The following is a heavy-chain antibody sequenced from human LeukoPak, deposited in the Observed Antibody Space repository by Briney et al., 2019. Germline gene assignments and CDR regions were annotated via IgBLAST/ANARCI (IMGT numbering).Heavy chain of an antibody. J-gene: IGHJ6*03. V-gene: IGHV4-61*02. Sequence: SETLSLTCTVSGGSISSGSYYWSWIRQPAGKGLEWIGRIYTSGSTNYNPSLKSRVTISVDTSKNQFSLKLSSVTAADTAVYYCARDRSIAVAGNYYYYTDVWGKGTTVTVSS. CDR3: ARDRSIAVAGNYYYYTDV. D-gene: IGHD6-19*01. CDR1: GGSISSGSYY. CDR2: IYTSGST.